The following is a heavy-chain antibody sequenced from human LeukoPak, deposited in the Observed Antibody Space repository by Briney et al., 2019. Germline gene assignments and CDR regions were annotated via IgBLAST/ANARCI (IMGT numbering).Heavy chain of an antibody. CDR3: AKDLGSGWYLGSFDY. CDR1: GFTFSSYG. J-gene: IGHJ4*02. Sequence: GRSLRLSCAASGFTFSSYGMHWVRQAPGKGLERVAVISYDGSNKHYADSVKGRFTISGDNSKNTLYLQMNSLRAEDTAVYYCAKDLGSGWYLGSFDYWGQGTLVTVSS. V-gene: IGHV3-30*18. CDR2: ISYDGSNK. D-gene: IGHD6-19*01.